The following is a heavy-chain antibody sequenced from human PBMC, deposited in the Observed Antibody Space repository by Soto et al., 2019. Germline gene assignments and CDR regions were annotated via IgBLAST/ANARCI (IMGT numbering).Heavy chain of an antibody. CDR3: ARMMCGAVAWYFDL. V-gene: IGHV4-34*01. CDR1: GGSFSGYF. D-gene: IGHD6-19*01. J-gene: IGHJ2*01. Sequence: QVQLQQWGAGLLKPSETLSLTCGVYGGSFSGYFWSWIRQPPGKGLEWIGEINHSGNTNYNPSLKSRVTISIDTSKNQFSLKLSSVTAADTAVYYCARMMCGAVAWYFDLWGRGTLVTVSS. CDR2: INHSGNT.